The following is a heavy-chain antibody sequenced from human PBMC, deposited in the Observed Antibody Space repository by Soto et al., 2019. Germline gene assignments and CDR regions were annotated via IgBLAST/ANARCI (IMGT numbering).Heavy chain of an antibody. J-gene: IGHJ3*02. D-gene: IGHD3-22*01. V-gene: IGHV4-30-2*01. CDR1: GGSVNSAGNS. CDR2: VYHSGST. Sequence: QLQLQESGPGLVKPSQTLSLTCAVSGGSVNSAGNSWTWIRQAPGKGLEWIGYVYHSGSTYYNPSLKSRVTISLDRSNNQFSLTLSSVTAADTAVYYCARVHIYWDSSGYYYHGTLDIWGQGALVTVSS. CDR3: ARVHIYWDSSGYYYHGTLDI.